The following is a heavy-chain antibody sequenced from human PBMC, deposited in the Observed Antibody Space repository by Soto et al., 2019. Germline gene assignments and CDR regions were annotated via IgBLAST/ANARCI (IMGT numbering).Heavy chain of an antibody. CDR3: ARLSGTEDAYNWFGP. Sequence: ASVKVSCKASGYTFTSYGIRWVRQAPGQGLEWMGWISPYNAKTEYAQKFKGRVTMTTDTSTRTAYMELRSLRSDDTAVYHCARLSGTEDAYNWFGPWGQGTLVTVSS. CDR2: ISPYNAKT. V-gene: IGHV1-18*01. CDR1: GYTFTSYG. D-gene: IGHD1-20*01. J-gene: IGHJ5*02.